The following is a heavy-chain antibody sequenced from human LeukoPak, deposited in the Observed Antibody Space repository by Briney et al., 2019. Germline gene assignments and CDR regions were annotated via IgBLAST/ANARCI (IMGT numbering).Heavy chain of an antibody. V-gene: IGHV3-30*02. CDR2: TRYDRIDK. D-gene: IGHD2-2*01. CDR1: GFSLGSDG. CDR3: AKDHCTSCSGDDYFDY. J-gene: IGHJ4*02. Sequence: GGSLRLSCAASGFSLGSDGMHWVRRAPGKGPEWVAGTRYDRIDKYYADSVKGRFTISRDNSKNTLYLQMNRLRVEDTAVYYCAKDHCTSCSGDDYFDYWGQGTLVTVSS.